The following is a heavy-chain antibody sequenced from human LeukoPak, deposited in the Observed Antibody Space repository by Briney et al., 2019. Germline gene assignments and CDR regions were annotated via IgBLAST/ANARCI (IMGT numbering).Heavy chain of an antibody. CDR1: GFTFRSYW. D-gene: IGHD6-6*01. J-gene: IGHJ4*02. CDR3: ARSSSSSGGASHYLDY. Sequence: PGGSLRLSXAVSGFTFRSYWMHWVRQAPGKGLVWVSRISGDGSMTNYADSVKGRFTISRDNAKNTVYLQMNSLRAEDTAVYYCARSSSSSGGASHYLDYWGQGTLVTVSS. CDR2: ISGDGSMT. V-gene: IGHV3-74*01.